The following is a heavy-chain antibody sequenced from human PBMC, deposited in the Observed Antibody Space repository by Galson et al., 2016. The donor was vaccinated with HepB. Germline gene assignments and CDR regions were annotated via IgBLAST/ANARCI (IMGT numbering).Heavy chain of an antibody. CDR3: TDVGGSTP. Sequence: SLRLSCAGSGFTFRDYYMTWIRQAPGKGLEWVGRIRSKSAGEKIEYARPVKGRFTISRDDSKSTLYLQMNSLKIDDTGVYYCTDVGGSTPWGLGTLVTVSS. D-gene: IGHD2-15*01. CDR1: GFTFRDYY. V-gene: IGHV3-15*01. CDR2: IRSKSAGEKI. J-gene: IGHJ4*02.